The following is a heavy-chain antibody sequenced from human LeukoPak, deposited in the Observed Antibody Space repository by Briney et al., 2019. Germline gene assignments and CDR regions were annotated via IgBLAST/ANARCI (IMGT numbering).Heavy chain of an antibody. J-gene: IGHJ3*02. CDR3: ARVFYLNGFDI. CDR1: GYTFTSYG. Sequence: ASVKVSCKASGYTFTSYGISWVRQAPGQGLEWMGWISVYNGNRKYAQNLQGRVTVTTDTSTSTAYMELRSLRSDDTAVYYCARVFYLNGFDIWGQGTMVTVSS. CDR2: ISVYNGNR. V-gene: IGHV1-18*01.